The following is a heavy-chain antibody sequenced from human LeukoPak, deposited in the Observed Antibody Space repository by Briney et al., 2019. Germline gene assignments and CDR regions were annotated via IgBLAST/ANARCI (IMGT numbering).Heavy chain of an antibody. CDR1: GFTFSSYG. J-gene: IGHJ6*02. V-gene: IGHV3-53*01. CDR3: AGEGNYYGMDV. D-gene: IGHD2-21*01. Sequence: GGSLRLSCAASGFTFSSYGMSWVRQAPGKGLEWVSVIYSGGSTYYADSVKGRFTISRDNSKNTLYLQMNSLRAEDTAVYYCAGEGNYYGMDVWGQGTTVTVSS. CDR2: IYSGGST.